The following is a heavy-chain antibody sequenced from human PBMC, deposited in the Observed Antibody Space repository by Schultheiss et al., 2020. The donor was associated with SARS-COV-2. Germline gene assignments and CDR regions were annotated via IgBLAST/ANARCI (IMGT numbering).Heavy chain of an antibody. CDR1: GFTFSSYA. CDR2: ISSNGGST. V-gene: IGHV3-64*04. J-gene: IGHJ6*02. D-gene: IGHD1-26*01. CDR3: AIEGVGATMEDYRYGIDV. Sequence: GESLKISCAASGFTFSSYAMHWVRQAPGKGLEYVSAISSNGGSTYYADSVKGRVTISRDNAENSLHLQMNSLRAEDTAVYYCAIEGVGATMEDYRYGIDVWGQGTTVTVSS.